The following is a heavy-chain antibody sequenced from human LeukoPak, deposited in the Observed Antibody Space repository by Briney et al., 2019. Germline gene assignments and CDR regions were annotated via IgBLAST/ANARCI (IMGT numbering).Heavy chain of an antibody. J-gene: IGHJ3*02. CDR1: GFTFSDYY. V-gene: IGHV3-11*01. CDR3: ARALPNDYGDYWGLGAFDI. CDR2: ISSSGSTI. D-gene: IGHD4-17*01. Sequence: PGGSLRLSCAASGFTFSDYYMSWIRQAPGKGLEWVSYISSSGSTIYYADSVKGRFTISRDNAKNSLYLQMNSLRAEDTAVYYCARALPNDYGDYWGLGAFDIWGQGTMVTVSS.